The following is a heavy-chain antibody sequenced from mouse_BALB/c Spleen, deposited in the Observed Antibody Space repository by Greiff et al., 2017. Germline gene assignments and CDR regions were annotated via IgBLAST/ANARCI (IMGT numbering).Heavy chain of an antibody. CDR3: ARSDYDGYYFDY. J-gene: IGHJ2*01. CDR1: GFNIKDTY. D-gene: IGHD2-4*01. Sequence: VQLQQSGAELVKPGASVKLSCTASGFNIKDTYMHWVKQRPEQGLEWIGRIDPANGNTKYDPKFQGKATITADTSSNTAYLQLSSLTSEDTAVYYCARSDYDGYYFDYWGQGTTLTVSS. V-gene: IGHV14-3*02. CDR2: IDPANGNT.